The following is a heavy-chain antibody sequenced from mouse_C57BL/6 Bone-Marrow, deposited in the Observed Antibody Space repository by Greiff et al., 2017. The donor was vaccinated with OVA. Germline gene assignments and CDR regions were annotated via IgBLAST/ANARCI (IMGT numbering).Heavy chain of an antibody. CDR2: IRLKSDNYAT. D-gene: IGHD1-1*01. V-gene: IGHV6-3*01. J-gene: IGHJ4*01. CDR1: GFTFSNYW. CDR3: TRLTTVVAKDAMDY. Sequence: DVQLVESGGGLVQPGGSMKLSCVASGFTFSNYWMNWVRQSPEKGLEWVAQIRLKSDNYATHYAESVKGRFTISRDDSKSSVYLQMNNLRAEDTGIYYCTRLTTVVAKDAMDYWGQGTSVTVSS.